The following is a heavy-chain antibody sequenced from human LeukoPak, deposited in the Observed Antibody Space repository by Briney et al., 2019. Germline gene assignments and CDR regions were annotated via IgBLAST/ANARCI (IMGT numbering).Heavy chain of an antibody. J-gene: IGHJ4*02. V-gene: IGHV1-2*06. D-gene: IGHD6-13*01. CDR3: AREGIAADY. Sequence: ASVKVSCKASGYTFTGYHMHWVRQAPGQGLEWMGRINPNSGDTNYAQKFQGRVTMTRDTSTSTAYMELRSLRSDDTAVYYCAREGIAADYWGQGTLVTVSS. CDR2: INPNSGDT. CDR1: GYTFTGYH.